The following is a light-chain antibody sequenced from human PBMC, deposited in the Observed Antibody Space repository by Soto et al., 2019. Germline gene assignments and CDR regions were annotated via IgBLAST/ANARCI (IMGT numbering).Light chain of an antibody. CDR3: SSYTNTMTLIV. CDR2: GNN. V-gene: IGLV1-40*01. Sequence: QSVLTQPPSVSGAPGQRVTISCTGSSANIGAAYNVDWYQQLPGTAPKLLIYGNNNRPSGVPARFSGSKSGTSASLAIAGLQAEDEGDYYCSSYTNTMTLIVFGTGTKVTVL. CDR1: SANIGAAYN. J-gene: IGLJ1*01.